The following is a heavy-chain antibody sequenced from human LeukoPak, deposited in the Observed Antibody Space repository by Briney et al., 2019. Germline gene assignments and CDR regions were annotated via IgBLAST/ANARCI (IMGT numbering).Heavy chain of an antibody. CDR3: ARAIVGATGDAFDI. D-gene: IGHD1-26*01. Sequence: PSETLSLTCTVSGGSISSYYWSWIRQPPGKGLEWIGYIYYSGSTNYNPSLKSRVTISVDTSKNQFSLKLSSVTAADTAVYYCARAIVGATGDAFDIWGQGTMVTVSS. CDR1: GGSISSYY. V-gene: IGHV4-59*01. CDR2: IYYSGST. J-gene: IGHJ3*02.